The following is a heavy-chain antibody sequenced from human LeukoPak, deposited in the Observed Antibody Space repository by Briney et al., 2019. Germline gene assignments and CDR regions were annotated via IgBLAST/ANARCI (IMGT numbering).Heavy chain of an antibody. V-gene: IGHV3-30*02. D-gene: IGHD6-19*01. J-gene: IGHJ6*03. CDR1: GFTFSSYG. CDR3: AKNPRTIAVAGTFYYYYYMDV. CDR2: IRYDGSNK. Sequence: GGSLRLSCAASGFTFSSYGMHWVRQAPGKGLEWVAFIRYDGSNKYYADSVKGRFTISRDNSKNTLYLQMNSLRAEDTAVYYCAKNPRTIAVAGTFYYYYYMDVWGKGTTVTISS.